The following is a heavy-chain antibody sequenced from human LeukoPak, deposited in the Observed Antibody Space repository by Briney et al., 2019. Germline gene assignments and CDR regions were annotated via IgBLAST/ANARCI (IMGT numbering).Heavy chain of an antibody. CDR1: GGTFSSYA. D-gene: IGHD3-9*01. Sequence: ASVKVSFKAPGGTFSSYAISWVRQAPGQGLEWMGGIIPIFGTANYEQKFQGRVTITADESTSTAYMELSSLRSEDTAVYYCARLTYDILTGPFDYWGQGTLVTVSS. J-gene: IGHJ4*02. V-gene: IGHV1-69*13. CDR2: IIPIFGTA. CDR3: ARLTYDILTGPFDY.